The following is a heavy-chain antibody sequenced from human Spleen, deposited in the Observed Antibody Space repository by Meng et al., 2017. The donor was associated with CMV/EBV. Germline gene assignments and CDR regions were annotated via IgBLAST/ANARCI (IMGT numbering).Heavy chain of an antibody. CDR1: GFTFSGST. V-gene: IGHV3-73*01. CDR2: IRSKGYSYAA. Sequence: GGSLRLSCAASGFTFSGSTMHWVRQASGKGLEWLGRIRSKGYSYAAAYVPSVKGRFTISRDDSKNTAYLQMNSLRAEDTAVYYCASLELWFGSYYGMDVWGQGTTVTVSS. J-gene: IGHJ6*02. CDR3: ASLELWFGSYYGMDV. D-gene: IGHD3-10*01.